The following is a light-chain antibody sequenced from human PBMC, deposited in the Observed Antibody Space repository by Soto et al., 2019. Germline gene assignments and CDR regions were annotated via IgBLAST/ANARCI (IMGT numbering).Light chain of an antibody. CDR3: QQYSASTT. V-gene: IGKV3D-15*01. CDR1: LSVSSK. Sequence: EIVMTRSPATLSVSPCEGATLSCRPSLSVSSKLACYKQKPGQAPXXLIYSSTTSATGIPARFSGSGSATECTLTIRRVKSEDFVVYCCQQYSASTTLGQGTKVDIK. CDR2: SST. J-gene: IGKJ1*01.